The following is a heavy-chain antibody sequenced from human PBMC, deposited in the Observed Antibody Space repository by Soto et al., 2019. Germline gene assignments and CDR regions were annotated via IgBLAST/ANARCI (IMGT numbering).Heavy chain of an antibody. CDR2: ISYDGSNK. J-gene: IGHJ5*02. V-gene: IGHV3-30*18. CDR1: GFSFSSYG. CDR3: AKYYYDTSGRVNWFDP. Sequence: QEQLVESGGGVVQPGRSLRLSCAASGFSFSSYGMHWVRQAPGEGLEWVALISYDGSNKYYADSVKGRFTISRDNSKNTLSLQMNSLRAEDTAVYYGAKYYYDTSGRVNWFDPWGQGTLVTVAS. D-gene: IGHD3-22*01.